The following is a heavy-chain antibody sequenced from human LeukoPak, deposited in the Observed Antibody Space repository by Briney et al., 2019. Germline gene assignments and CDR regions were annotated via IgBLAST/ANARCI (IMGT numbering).Heavy chain of an antibody. CDR1: GFIFSDYY. CDR2: ISSSGTPK. D-gene: IGHD3-10*01. CDR3: AKDDAWLRFGE. J-gene: IGHJ4*02. V-gene: IGHV3-11*01. Sequence: PGGSLRLSCGASGFIFSDYYMSWIRQAPGKGLEWISYISSSGTPKYYADSVKGRFTISRDNSKNTLYLEVISLTAEDTAVYYCAKDDAWLRFGEWSQGTLVTVSS.